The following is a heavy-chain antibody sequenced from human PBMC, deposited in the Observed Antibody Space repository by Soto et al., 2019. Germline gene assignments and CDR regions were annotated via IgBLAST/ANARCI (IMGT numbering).Heavy chain of an antibody. CDR2: IHYSGRT. Sequence: QVQLQESGPGLVKPSQTLSLTCTVSGGPISSGGYYWTWVRQPPGKGLEWIGYIHYSGRTFYNPSLESRVIISLDTSETQFSLKLTSVTAADTAVYYCARFSPPGYYSMDVWGKGTSVTVAS. J-gene: IGHJ6*03. CDR3: ARFSPPGYYSMDV. CDR1: GGPISSGGYY. V-gene: IGHV4-31*03.